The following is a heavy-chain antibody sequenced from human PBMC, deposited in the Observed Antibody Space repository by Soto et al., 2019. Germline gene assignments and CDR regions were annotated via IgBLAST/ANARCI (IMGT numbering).Heavy chain of an antibody. CDR2: IGTAGDT. D-gene: IGHD6-13*01. CDR1: GFTFSSYD. J-gene: IGHJ6*02. CDR3: ARKDSSSWYYGMDV. Sequence: SLRLSCAASGFTFSSYDMHWVRQATGKGLEWVSAIGTAGDTYYPGSVKGRFTISRENAKNSLYLQMNSLRAEDTAVYYCARKDSSSWYYGMDVWGQGTTVTVSS. V-gene: IGHV3-13*01.